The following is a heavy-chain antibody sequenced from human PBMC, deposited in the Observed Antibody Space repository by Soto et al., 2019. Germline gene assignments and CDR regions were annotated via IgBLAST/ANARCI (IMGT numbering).Heavy chain of an antibody. V-gene: IGHV1-69*04. CDR1: GDTFSNHT. Sequence: QVQLVQSGAEVKKPGSSVKVSCKASGDTFSNHTISWVRQAPGQGLEWMGRIIPMLGVANYAQKFQGRVTITADKFTSTAYMELSSVRTADTAVYYCARVAEIGTVTNGYYYYMDVWAKGTTVTVSS. D-gene: IGHD4-17*01. CDR3: ARVAEIGTVTNGYYYYMDV. CDR2: IIPMLGVA. J-gene: IGHJ6*03.